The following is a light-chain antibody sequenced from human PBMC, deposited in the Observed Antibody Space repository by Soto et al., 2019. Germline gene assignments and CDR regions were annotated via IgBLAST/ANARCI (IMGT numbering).Light chain of an antibody. CDR3: LHLNSYSPDT. V-gene: IGKV1-9*01. CDR2: AAS. CDR1: QGISSY. Sequence: DIQLTQSPSFLSASVGDRVTITCRASQGISSYLAWYLQKPGKAPKLLIFAASTLQNGVPSRFSGSGSGTEFTLTISSLQPEDFATYYCLHLNSYSPDTFGPGTKVDIK. J-gene: IGKJ3*01.